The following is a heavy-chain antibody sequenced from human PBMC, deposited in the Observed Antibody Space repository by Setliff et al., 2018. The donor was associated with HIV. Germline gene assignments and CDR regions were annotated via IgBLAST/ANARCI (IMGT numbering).Heavy chain of an antibody. Sequence: NPSETLSLTCAVYGGSFSSYYWSWIRQPPGKGLEWIGEINHSGSTNYNPSLKSRVTISVDTSKNQFSLKVSSVTAADTAVYYCARERSLITNRRYSDSWGQGTLVTVSS. CDR2: INHSGST. V-gene: IGHV4-34*01. D-gene: IGHD1-1*01. CDR1: GGSFSSYY. CDR3: ARERSLITNRRYSDS. J-gene: IGHJ4*02.